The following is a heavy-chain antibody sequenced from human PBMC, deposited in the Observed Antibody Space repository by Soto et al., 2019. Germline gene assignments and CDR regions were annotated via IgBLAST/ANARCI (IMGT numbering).Heavy chain of an antibody. CDR2: LSGSGVST. Sequence: EVQLLESGGGLVQPGGSLRLSCAASGFTFSSYAMTWVRQAPGKGLEWVSALSGSGVSTYYADSVKGRFTISRDNSKNTLYVQLNSRRAEDTAGYYCAKGGGSKDYYDPSGSYLYYYYAMDVWGQGTTVTVSS. CDR1: GFTFSSYA. J-gene: IGHJ6*02. D-gene: IGHD3-22*01. V-gene: IGHV3-23*01. CDR3: AKGGGSKDYYDPSGSYLYYYYAMDV.